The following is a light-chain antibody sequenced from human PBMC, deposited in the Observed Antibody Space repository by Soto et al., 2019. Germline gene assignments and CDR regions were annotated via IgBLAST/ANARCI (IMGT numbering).Light chain of an antibody. J-gene: IGKJ4*01. CDR3: QPYNNWPLT. CDR2: GAS. V-gene: IGKV3-15*01. Sequence: IVITQSAATLSVSPGERATLSCRASQSVSSNLAWYQQKPGQAPWLLIYGASTRATGVPTRFSGSRSGAEFTLTINSLQSEDFAVYYCQPYNNWPLTFGGGTKVDIK. CDR1: QSVSSN.